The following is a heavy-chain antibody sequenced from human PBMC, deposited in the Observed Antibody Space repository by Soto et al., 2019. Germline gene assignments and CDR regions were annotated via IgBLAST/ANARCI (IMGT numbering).Heavy chain of an antibody. D-gene: IGHD2-2*01. CDR2: ISYDGSNK. CDR3: AKGDIVVVPAAIGYYYGRDV. J-gene: IGHJ6*02. V-gene: IGHV3-30*18. CDR1: GFTFSSYG. Sequence: GGSLRLSCAASGFTFSSYGMHWVRQAPGKGLEWVAVISYDGSNKYYADSVKGRFTISRDNSKNTLYLQMNSLRAEDTAVYYCAKGDIVVVPAAIGYYYGRDVWGQGTTVTVSS.